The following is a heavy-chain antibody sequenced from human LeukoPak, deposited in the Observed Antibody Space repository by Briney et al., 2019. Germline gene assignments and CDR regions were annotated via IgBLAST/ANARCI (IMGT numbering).Heavy chain of an antibody. J-gene: IGHJ5*02. CDR3: ARGIPDSSSWAPGFDP. Sequence: SETLSLTCAVSGYSISSGYYWGWIRQPPGKGLEWIGSIYHSGNTYYNPSLKSRVTISVDMSKNQFSLKLSSVTAADTAVYYCARGIPDSSSWAPGFDPWGQGTLVTVSS. V-gene: IGHV4-38-2*01. CDR1: GYSISSGYY. CDR2: IYHSGNT. D-gene: IGHD6-13*01.